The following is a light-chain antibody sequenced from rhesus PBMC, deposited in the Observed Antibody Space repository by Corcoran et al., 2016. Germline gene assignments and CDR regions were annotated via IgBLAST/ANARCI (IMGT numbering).Light chain of an antibody. J-gene: IGLJ6*01. V-gene: IGLV2-23*01. CDR1: TSDITTYNF. CDR3: SSYTGRDSFV. Sequence: QAALTQPPSVSGSPGHAVAISCTGTTSDITTYNFVSWFQQHPNKAPKLILYGVNKRPSGVSDRFSGSKSGNTASLTISGLQAEDEASYYCSSYTGRDSFVFGSGTYLTVL. CDR2: GVN.